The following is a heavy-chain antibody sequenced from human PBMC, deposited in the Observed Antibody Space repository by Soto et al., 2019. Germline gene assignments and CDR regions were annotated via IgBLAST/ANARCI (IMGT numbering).Heavy chain of an antibody. D-gene: IGHD3-10*01. V-gene: IGHV4-31*03. Sequence: QVQLQESGPGLVKPSQTLSLTCTVSGGSISSGGYYWSWIRQHPGKGLEWIGYIYYSGSTYYNPSPKRRVTIPVDTSTNQCALELSSVTAAVTAVYYCARVLRYYYGSGSHPDYWAQGTVVTVPS. CDR3: ARVLRYYYGSGSHPDY. CDR1: GGSISSGGYY. CDR2: IYYSGST. J-gene: IGHJ4*02.